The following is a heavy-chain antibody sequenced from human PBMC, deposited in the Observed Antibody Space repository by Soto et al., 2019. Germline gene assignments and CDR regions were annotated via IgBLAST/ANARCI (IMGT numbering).Heavy chain of an antibody. D-gene: IGHD6-13*01. CDR1: GGAVISGSYY. CDR3: ARASVIAAAGTDYYYGMDV. J-gene: IGHJ6*02. V-gene: IGHV4-61*01. Sequence: SETLSLTCTVSGGAVISGSYYLICIRQPPWKGLELIGYIYYSGSTNYNPSLKSRVTISVDTSKNQFSLKLSSVTAADTAVYYCARASVIAAAGTDYYYGMDVWGQGTTVTVSS. CDR2: IYYSGST.